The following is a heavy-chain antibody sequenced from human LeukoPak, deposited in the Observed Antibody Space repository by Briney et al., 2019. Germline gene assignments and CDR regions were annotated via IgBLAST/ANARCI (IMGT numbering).Heavy chain of an antibody. CDR1: GFTFSTYS. V-gene: IGHV3-21*01. J-gene: IGHJ3*02. CDR2: ISGTSSYI. CDR3: AKYRRVGYYDFWSGYDDAFDI. Sequence: GGSLRLSCAASGFTFSTYSMNWVRQAPGKGLEWVSSISGTSSYIYYADSVKGRFTISRDNAKNSLSLQMNSLRAEDTAVYYCAKYRRVGYYDFWSGYDDAFDIWGQGTMVTVSS. D-gene: IGHD3-3*01.